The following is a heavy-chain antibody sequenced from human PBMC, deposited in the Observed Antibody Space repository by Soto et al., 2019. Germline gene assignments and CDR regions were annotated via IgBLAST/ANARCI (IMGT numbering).Heavy chain of an antibody. CDR3: ARVRPRREFDP. CDR2: INPNTGGT. CDR1: GYILPSFY. V-gene: IGHV1-2*02. J-gene: IGHJ5*02. Sequence: QVLLVQSGAEVKRPGTSVKVSCKASGYILPSFYVHWLRQFPGKGLEWMGWINPNTGGTNYAQRFEGRVTMTRDTSISTAYMELSRLTSDDTAIYFCARVRPRREFDPWGQGTLVTVSS.